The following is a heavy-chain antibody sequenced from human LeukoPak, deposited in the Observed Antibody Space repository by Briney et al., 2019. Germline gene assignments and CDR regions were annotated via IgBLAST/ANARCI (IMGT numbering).Heavy chain of an antibody. Sequence: PGGSLRLSCAASGFTFDDYAMHWVRQAPGKGLEWVSGISWNSGSIGYADSVKGRFTISRDNAKNSLYLQMNSLRAEDTAVYYYALADGRGLSTNWGQGTLVTVSS. D-gene: IGHD2-15*01. CDR2: ISWNSGSI. V-gene: IGHV3-9*01. J-gene: IGHJ4*02. CDR1: GFTFDDYA. CDR3: ALADGRGLSTN.